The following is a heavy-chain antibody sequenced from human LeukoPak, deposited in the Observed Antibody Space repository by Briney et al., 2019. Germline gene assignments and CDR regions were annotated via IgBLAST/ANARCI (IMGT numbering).Heavy chain of an antibody. J-gene: IGHJ3*02. CDR3: ARQSTMVRGNDAFDI. V-gene: IGHV1-18*01. Sequence: GASVKVSCKASGYTFTSNGISWVRQAPGQGLEWMGWISAYNGNTNYAQKLQGRVTMTTDTSTSTAYMELRSLRSDDTAVYYCARQSTMVRGNDAFDIWGQGTMVTVSS. D-gene: IGHD3-10*01. CDR2: ISAYNGNT. CDR1: GYTFTSNG.